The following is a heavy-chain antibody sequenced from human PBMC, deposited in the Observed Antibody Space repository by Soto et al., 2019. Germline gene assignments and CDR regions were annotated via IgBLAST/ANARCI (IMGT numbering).Heavy chain of an antibody. Sequence: GGSLRLSCAASGFTFSSYGMHWVRQAPGKGLEWVAVIWYDGSNKYYADSVKGRFTISRDNSKNTLYLQMNSLRAEDTAVYYCARVQRLLWFGELGFDPWGQGTLVTVSS. CDR2: IWYDGSNK. D-gene: IGHD3-10*01. CDR1: GFTFSSYG. J-gene: IGHJ5*02. V-gene: IGHV3-33*01. CDR3: ARVQRLLWFGELGFDP.